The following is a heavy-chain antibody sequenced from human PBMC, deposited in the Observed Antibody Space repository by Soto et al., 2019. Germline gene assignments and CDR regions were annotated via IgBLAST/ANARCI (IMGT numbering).Heavy chain of an antibody. D-gene: IGHD3-16*02. CDR1: GFTFSYYN. Sequence: QVQLVESGGGVVQPGRSLRLSCAASGFTFSYYNMHWVRQAPGKGLEWVAVISYDGGEKYYADSVKGRFTISRDNSKNTLTLQMNSLRVDDTAVYYCSKGLGELSPESYDSWGQGTLITVSS. J-gene: IGHJ4*02. V-gene: IGHV3-30*18. CDR3: SKGLGELSPESYDS. CDR2: ISYDGGEK.